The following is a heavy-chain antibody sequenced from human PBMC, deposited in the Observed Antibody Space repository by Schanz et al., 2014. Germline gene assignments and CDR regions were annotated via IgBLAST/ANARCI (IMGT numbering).Heavy chain of an antibody. J-gene: IGHJ4*02. CDR2: ISGSGGTT. CDR3: AKGRRGYFDSSGSYWGTFDF. V-gene: IGHV3-23*04. Sequence: VQLVESGGGVVQPGRSLRLSCAASGFTFSSYAMSWVRQAPGRGLEWVSGISGSGGTTHYADSVEGRFTISRVNSKNTLYLRMKGLRAEDTAVYYCAKGRRGYFDSSGSYWGTFDFWGQGTLVSVSS. CDR1: GFTFSSYA. D-gene: IGHD3-22*01.